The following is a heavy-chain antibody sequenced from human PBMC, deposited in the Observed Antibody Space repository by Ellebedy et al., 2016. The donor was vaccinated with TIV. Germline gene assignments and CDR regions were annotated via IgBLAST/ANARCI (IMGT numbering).Heavy chain of an antibody. V-gene: IGHV3-74*01. CDR2: ISANGLST. CDR1: GFPFSNFW. Sequence: GESLKISCSASGFPFSNFWMNWVRQPPGKGLVWVSRISANGLSTNYAYSVKGRFTGSRDNAKNTLHLQMDSLRVEDTAINYWTGGVATDYWGQGTLVIVSS. J-gene: IGHJ4*02. D-gene: IGHD3-16*01. CDR3: TGGVATDY.